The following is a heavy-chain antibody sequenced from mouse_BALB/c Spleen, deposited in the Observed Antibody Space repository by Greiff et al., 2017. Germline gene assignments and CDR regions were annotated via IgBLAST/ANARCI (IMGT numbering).Heavy chain of an antibody. CDR1: GYTFTDYN. Sequence: EVQLQQSGPEMVKPGASVKIPCKASGYTFTDYNMDWVKQSHGKSLEWIGDINPNNGGTIYNQKFKGKATLTVDKSSSTAYMELRSPTSEDTAVYYCARRGDGWFAYWGQGTLVTVSA. V-gene: IGHV1-18*01. CDR3: ARRGDGWFAY. J-gene: IGHJ3*01. CDR2: INPNNGGT.